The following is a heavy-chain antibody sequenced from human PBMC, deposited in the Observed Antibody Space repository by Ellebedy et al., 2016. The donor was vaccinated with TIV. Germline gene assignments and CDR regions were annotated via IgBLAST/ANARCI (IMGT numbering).Heavy chain of an antibody. D-gene: IGHD1-26*01. CDR2: ISSSSSYK. Sequence: GESLKISCAASGFTFSSYSMNWVRQAPGKGLEWVSAISSSSSYKYYANSVKGRFTISRDNAENSLYLQMNSLRTEDTAIYYCATPGLVGALGDWFDPWGQGTLVTVSS. J-gene: IGHJ5*02. CDR1: GFTFSSYS. CDR3: ATPGLVGALGDWFDP. V-gene: IGHV3-21*04.